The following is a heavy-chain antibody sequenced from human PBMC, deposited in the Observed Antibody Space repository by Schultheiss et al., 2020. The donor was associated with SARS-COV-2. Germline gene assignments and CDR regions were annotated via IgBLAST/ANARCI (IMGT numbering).Heavy chain of an antibody. D-gene: IGHD1-1*01. CDR3: ARQRDRTGTTGDFDY. J-gene: IGHJ4*02. Sequence: GESLKISCKGSEYSFSNYWIGWVRQMPGKGLEWMGIIYPGDSDTRYSPSFQGQVTISVDKSISTAYVQWSSLEASDTAMYYCARQRDRTGTTGDFDYWGQGTLVTVSS. CDR2: IYPGDSDT. CDR1: EYSFSNYW. V-gene: IGHV5-51*01.